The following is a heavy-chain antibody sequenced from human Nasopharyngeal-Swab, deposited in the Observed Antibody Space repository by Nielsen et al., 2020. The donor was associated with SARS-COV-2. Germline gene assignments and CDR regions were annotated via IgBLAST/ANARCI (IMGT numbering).Heavy chain of an antibody. CDR1: GFTVSSNY. J-gene: IGHJ2*01. CDR2: IYSGGST. V-gene: IGHV3-53*04. Sequence: GESLKISCAASGFTVSSNYMSWVRQAPGKGLEWVSVIYSGGSTYYADSVKGRFTISRHNSKNTLYLQMNSLRAEDTAVYYCARGPYWYFDLWAVAPWSLSPQ. CDR3: ARGPYWYFDL.